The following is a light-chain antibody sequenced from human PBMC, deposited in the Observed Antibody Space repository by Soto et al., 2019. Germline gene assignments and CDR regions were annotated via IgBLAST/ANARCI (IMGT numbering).Light chain of an antibody. Sequence: QSVLTQPPSVSGAPGQRVTMSCTGSSSNIGAGYDVHWYQQPPGTAPKLLIYGNSNRPSGVPDRFSGSKPGTSASLAITGLQAEDEADYYCQSYDSSLSGYVFGTGTKLTVL. CDR3: QSYDSSLSGYV. J-gene: IGLJ1*01. CDR2: GNS. V-gene: IGLV1-40*01. CDR1: SSNIGAGYD.